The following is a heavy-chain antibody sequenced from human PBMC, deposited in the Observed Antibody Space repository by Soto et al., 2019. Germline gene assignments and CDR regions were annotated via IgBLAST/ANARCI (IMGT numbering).Heavy chain of an antibody. CDR3: AKEATFYGMDV. CDR2: VIGSGGST. D-gene: IGHD1-26*01. J-gene: IGHJ6*04. CDR1: GATIISNA. Sequence: WGTLSLSCAVSGATIISNALRRGLQDPGGGVVGGLGVIGSGGSTYYTDSVKGRVTISRDNSKNKLYLQMNSLRAADTAVYYCAKEATFYGMDVWGKGTTVTGSS. V-gene: IGHV3-23*01.